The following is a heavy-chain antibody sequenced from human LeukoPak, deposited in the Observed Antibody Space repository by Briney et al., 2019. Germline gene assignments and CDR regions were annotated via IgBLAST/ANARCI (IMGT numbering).Heavy chain of an antibody. Sequence: GRSLRLSCAASGFTFSSYAMSWVRQAPGKGLEWVSAISGSGGSTYYADSVKGRFTISRDNSKNTLYLQMNSLRAEDTAVYYCAKDRWLDVYYYGMDVWGQGTTVTVSS. J-gene: IGHJ6*02. CDR1: GFTFSSYA. CDR2: ISGSGGST. CDR3: AKDRWLDVYYYGMDV. V-gene: IGHV3-23*01. D-gene: IGHD6-19*01.